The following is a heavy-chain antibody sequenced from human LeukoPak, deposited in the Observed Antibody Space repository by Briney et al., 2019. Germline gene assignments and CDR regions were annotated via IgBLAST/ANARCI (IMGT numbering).Heavy chain of an antibody. J-gene: IGHJ4*02. CDR3: ARGYYGDPSQVYYFDY. Sequence: GGSLRLSCSASIASRFTFSTSSMSWVRQAPGKGLEWVSSITSSGSYIYYADSVKGRFTISRDNAKNSLYLQMNSLRAEDTAVYYCARGYYGDPSQVYYFDYWGQGTLVTVSS. CDR2: ITSSGSYI. V-gene: IGHV3-21*01. CDR1: IASRFTFSTSS. D-gene: IGHD4-17*01.